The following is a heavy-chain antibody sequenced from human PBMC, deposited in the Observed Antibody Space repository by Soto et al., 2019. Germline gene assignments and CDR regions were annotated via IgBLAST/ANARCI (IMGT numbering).Heavy chain of an antibody. CDR3: AISPAMVNPRINYFDY. CDR2: ISSSSSYI. D-gene: IGHD5-18*01. V-gene: IGHV3-21*01. Sequence: GVSLRLSCAASGFTFSSYSMNWVRQAPGKGLEWVSSISSSSSYIYYADSVKGRFTISRDNAKNSLYLQMNSLRAEDTAVYYCAISPAMVNPRINYFDYWGQGTLVTVSS. CDR1: GFTFSSYS. J-gene: IGHJ4*02.